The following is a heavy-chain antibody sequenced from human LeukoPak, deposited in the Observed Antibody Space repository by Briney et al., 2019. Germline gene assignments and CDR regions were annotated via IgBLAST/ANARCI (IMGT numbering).Heavy chain of an antibody. D-gene: IGHD3-10*01. V-gene: IGHV3-23*01. CDR1: KFTFSIYA. CDR2: ITSGGGTT. Sequence: GGSLRLSCAASKFTFSIYAMSWVRQAPGKGLEWVSSITSGGGTTWYAGSVKGRFTISRDNSKNTVYLQMNSLRVEDTAVYYCAKDRPNYYGTDGHYYRRDGDSWGQGTLVTVSS. CDR3: AKDRPNYYGTDGHYYRRDGDS. J-gene: IGHJ5*01.